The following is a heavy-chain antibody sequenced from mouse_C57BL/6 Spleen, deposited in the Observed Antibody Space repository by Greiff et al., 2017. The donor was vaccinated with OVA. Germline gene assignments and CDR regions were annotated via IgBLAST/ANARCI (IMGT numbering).Heavy chain of an antibody. CDR2: IDPEDGET. CDR1: GFNIKDYY. CDR3: ARSTTVGSYFDY. D-gene: IGHD1-1*01. Sequence: EVMLVESGAELVKPGASVKLSCTASGFNIKDYYMHWVKQRTEQGLEWIGRIDPEDGETKYAPKFQGKATITADTSSNTAYLQLSSLTSEDTAVYYCARSTTVGSYFDYWGQGTTLTVSS. J-gene: IGHJ2*01. V-gene: IGHV14-2*01.